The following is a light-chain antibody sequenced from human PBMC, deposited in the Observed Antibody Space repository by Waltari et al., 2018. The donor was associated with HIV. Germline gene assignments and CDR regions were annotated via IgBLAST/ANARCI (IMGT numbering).Light chain of an antibody. J-gene: IGKJ4*01. V-gene: IGKV3-20*01. CDR3: QQYGSSPLT. CDR1: QSVRSNY. CDR2: GAS. Sequence: EIVLTQSPGTLSLSPGERATLSCRASQSVRSNYLAWYQQKPGQAPRLLIYGASSRATGIPVRFSGSGSGTDFTLTISRLEPEDFVVYYCQQYGSSPLTFGGGTKVEIK.